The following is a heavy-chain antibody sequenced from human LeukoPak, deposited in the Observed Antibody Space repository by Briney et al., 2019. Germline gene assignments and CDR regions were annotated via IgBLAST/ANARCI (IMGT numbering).Heavy chain of an antibody. Sequence: GGSLRLSCAASGFTFRSYSMNWVREAPGKGLECVSSISSISSYIHYADSVKGRFTISRDNAKNSLYLQMNSLRAEDTAVYYCARQPDCSSTSCRDYYYYGMDVWGQGTTVTVSS. CDR2: ISSISSYI. J-gene: IGHJ6*02. D-gene: IGHD2-2*01. CDR3: ARQPDCSSTSCRDYYYYGMDV. V-gene: IGHV3-21*01. CDR1: GFTFRSYS.